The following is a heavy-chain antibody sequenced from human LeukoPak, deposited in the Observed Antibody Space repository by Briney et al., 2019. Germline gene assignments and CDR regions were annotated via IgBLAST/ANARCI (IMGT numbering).Heavy chain of an antibody. Sequence: GGSLRLSCAASGFTVSSNYMSWVRQAPGKGLEWVAVIYSGVNTYYADSVKGRFTISRDNDKNSLYLQMNSLRDEDTAVYYCARLSGGMDVWGQGTTVTVSS. CDR3: ARLSGGMDV. J-gene: IGHJ6*02. CDR1: GFTVSSNY. CDR2: IYSGVNT. V-gene: IGHV3-53*01.